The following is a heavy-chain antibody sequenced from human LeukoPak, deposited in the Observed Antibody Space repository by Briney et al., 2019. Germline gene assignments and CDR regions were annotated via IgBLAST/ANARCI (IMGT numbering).Heavy chain of an antibody. CDR1: GFTFNTYG. D-gene: IGHD3-10*01. CDR3: AGRGSGSYFDY. V-gene: IGHV3-23*01. CDR2: ISGSSGST. Sequence: GGSLRLSCAASGFTFNTYGMNWVRQAPGKGLEWVSAISGSSGSTYYADSVKGRFTISRDNSKNTLYLQMHSLRAEDTAVYYCAGRGSGSYFDYWGQGTLVTVSS. J-gene: IGHJ4*02.